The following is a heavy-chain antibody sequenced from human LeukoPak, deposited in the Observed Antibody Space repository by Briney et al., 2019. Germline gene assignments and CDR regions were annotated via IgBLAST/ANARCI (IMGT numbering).Heavy chain of an antibody. Sequence: SVKVSCKASGGTFSSYAISWVRQAPGQGLEWMGGIIPIFGTANYAQKFQGRATITTDESTSTAYMELSSLRSEDTAVYYCARDQGLGITGTTGHAFDIWGQGTMVTVSS. CDR2: IIPIFGTA. V-gene: IGHV1-69*05. D-gene: IGHD1-7*01. CDR1: GGTFSSYA. J-gene: IGHJ3*02. CDR3: ARDQGLGITGTTGHAFDI.